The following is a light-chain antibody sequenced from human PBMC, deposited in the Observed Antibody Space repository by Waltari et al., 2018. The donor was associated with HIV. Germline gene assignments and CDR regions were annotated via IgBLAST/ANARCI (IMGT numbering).Light chain of an antibody. J-gene: IGKJ2*01. CDR2: DAS. CDR3: QQRSRWPPAYT. V-gene: IGKV3-11*01. CDR1: QSVSIY. Sequence: EIVLTQSPATLPLSPGERATLPCRASQSVSIYLAWYQQKPGQPPRLLSYDASNRATAIPARFSGSGSGTDFTLTISSLEPEDFAVYYCQQRSRWPPAYTFGQGTKLEIK.